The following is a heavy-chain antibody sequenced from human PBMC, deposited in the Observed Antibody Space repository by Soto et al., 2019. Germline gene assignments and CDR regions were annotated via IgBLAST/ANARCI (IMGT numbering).Heavy chain of an antibody. Sequence: SETLSLTCAVSGGSISTGGYSWSWIRQPPGKGLEWIGYIYPSGNTNYTPSLKRRVTISVDTSKNQFSLKLRSVTAADTAVYYCASHVGSGYSDYWGQGTLVTVSS. D-gene: IGHD1-26*01. CDR3: ASHVGSGYSDY. J-gene: IGHJ4*02. CDR1: GGSISTGGYS. V-gene: IGHV4-61*08. CDR2: IYPSGNT.